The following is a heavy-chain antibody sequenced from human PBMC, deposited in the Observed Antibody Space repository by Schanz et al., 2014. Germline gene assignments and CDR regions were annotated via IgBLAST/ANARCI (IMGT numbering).Heavy chain of an antibody. CDR1: GFGFSSYS. CDR2: VSRSTPDI. J-gene: IGHJ5*02. V-gene: IGHV3-48*01. D-gene: IGHD3-10*01. Sequence: PGGSLRLSCAASGFGFSSYSMNWVRQAPGKGLEWVSYVSRSTPDIYYADSVKGRFTMSRDNAKNSVFLQMNSLRAEDTAVYYCARPALWFGDNCFDPWGQGTLVTVSS. CDR3: ARPALWFGDNCFDP.